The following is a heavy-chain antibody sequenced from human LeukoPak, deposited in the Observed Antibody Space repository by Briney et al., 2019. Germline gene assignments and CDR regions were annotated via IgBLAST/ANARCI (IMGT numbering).Heavy chain of an antibody. V-gene: IGHV3-21*01. CDR1: GLSLSRYS. Sequence: GGSPRLSCAASGLSLSRYSMNWVRQAPGKGLEWVSSISSSSSYIYYADSVKGRFTISRDNAKNSLYLQMNSLRAEDTAVYYCARERRGSKGYCSGGSCSLFDYWGQGTLVTVSS. J-gene: IGHJ4*02. CDR3: ARERRGSKGYCSGGSCSLFDY. D-gene: IGHD2-15*01. CDR2: ISSSSSYI.